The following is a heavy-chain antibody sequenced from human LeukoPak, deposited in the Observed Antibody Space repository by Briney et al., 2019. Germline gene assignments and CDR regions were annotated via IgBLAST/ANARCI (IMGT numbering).Heavy chain of an antibody. CDR3: ARDEGRDSSSWYPWFDP. D-gene: IGHD6-13*01. Sequence: GGSLRLSRAASGFTFSSYEMNWVRQAPGKGLEWVSYISSSGSTIYYADSVKGRFTISRDNANNSLYLQMNSLRAEDTAVYYCARDEGRDSSSWYPWFDPWGQGTLVTVSS. CDR2: ISSSGSTI. CDR1: GFTFSSYE. V-gene: IGHV3-48*03. J-gene: IGHJ5*02.